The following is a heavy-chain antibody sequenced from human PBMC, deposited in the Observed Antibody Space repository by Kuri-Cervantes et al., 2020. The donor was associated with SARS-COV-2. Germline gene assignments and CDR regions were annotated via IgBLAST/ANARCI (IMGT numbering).Heavy chain of an antibody. CDR2: ISSSGSTI. Sequence: LSLTCAASGFTFSSYEMNWVRQAPGKGLEWISYISSSGSTIYYADSVKGRFTISRDNSKNTLYLQMISLRAEDTAVYYCARTFGELLTETYGMDVWGQGTTVTVSS. V-gene: IGHV3-48*03. D-gene: IGHD3-10*01. CDR1: GFTFSSYE. CDR3: ARTFGELLTETYGMDV. J-gene: IGHJ6*02.